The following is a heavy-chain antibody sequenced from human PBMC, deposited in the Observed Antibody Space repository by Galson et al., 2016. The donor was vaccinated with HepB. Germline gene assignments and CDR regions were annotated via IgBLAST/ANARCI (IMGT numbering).Heavy chain of an antibody. CDR1: GDSVSNNHVA. D-gene: IGHD2-15*01. CDR3: ARGAYSSFDI. Sequence: CAISGDSVSNNHVAWNWIRQSPSRGLEWLGRTYRGSNQYAATMRGRIAINSDTSTNQFSLQLSSVTPEDTGLYDCARGAYSSFDIWGQGTMVTASS. V-gene: IGHV6-1*01. J-gene: IGHJ3*02. CDR2: TYRGSN.